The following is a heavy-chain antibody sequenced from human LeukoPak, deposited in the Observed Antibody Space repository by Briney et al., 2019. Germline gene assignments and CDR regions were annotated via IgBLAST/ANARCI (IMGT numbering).Heavy chain of an antibody. CDR2: IIPMINTP. Sequence: SVKVSCKASGGTFRSYAITWVRQAPGKGPEWMGGIIPMINTPKYAQKFQGRVSITADESTSTGYMEVSSLRSEDTAVYYCAIFQGAYGDNENDYWGQGTLVTVSS. D-gene: IGHD4-17*01. J-gene: IGHJ4*02. CDR1: GGTFRSYA. CDR3: AIFQGAYGDNENDY. V-gene: IGHV1-69*13.